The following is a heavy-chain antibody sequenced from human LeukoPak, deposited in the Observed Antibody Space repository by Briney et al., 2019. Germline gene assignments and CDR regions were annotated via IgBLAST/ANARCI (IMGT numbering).Heavy chain of an antibody. CDR2: ISGSGGST. CDR1: GFTFSSYA. Sequence: GGSLRLSCAASGFTFSSYAMSWVRQAPGKGLEWVSAISGSGGSTYYADSVKGRFTISRDNSKNTLYLQMNSLRAEDTAVYYCARVPYDRLRSNWFDPWGQGTLVTVSS. D-gene: IGHD3-22*01. CDR3: ARVPYDRLRSNWFDP. V-gene: IGHV3-23*01. J-gene: IGHJ5*02.